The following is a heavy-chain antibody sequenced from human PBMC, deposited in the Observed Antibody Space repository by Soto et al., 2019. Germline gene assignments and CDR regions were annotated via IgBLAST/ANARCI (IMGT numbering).Heavy chain of an antibody. CDR2: IYYSGST. CDR1: GGSISSYY. J-gene: IGHJ6*03. CDR3: ARSLRDFDYYYYMDV. Sequence: SETLSLTCTVSGGSISSYYWSWIRQPPGKGLEWIGYIYYSGSTNYNPSLKSRVTISVDTSKNQFSLKLSSVTAADTAVYYCARSLRDFDYYYYMDVWGKGTTVTVSS. V-gene: IGHV4-59*01. D-gene: IGHD3-10*01.